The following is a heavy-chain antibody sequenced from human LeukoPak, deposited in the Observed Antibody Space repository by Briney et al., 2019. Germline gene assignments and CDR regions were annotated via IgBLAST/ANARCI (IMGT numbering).Heavy chain of an antibody. D-gene: IGHD6-13*01. CDR1: GYSISSGYY. CDR2: IFHSGTT. J-gene: IGHJ6*03. V-gene: IGHV4-38-2*02. Sequence: PSETPSLTCTVSGYSISSGYYWGWIRQPPGKGREWFGRIFHSGTTYYNPSLKSRVTISVDTSKNQFSLRLSSVTAADTAVYFCAKSIASAGTNSCYYMDVWGTGTTVTVSS. CDR3: AKSIASAGTNSCYYMDV.